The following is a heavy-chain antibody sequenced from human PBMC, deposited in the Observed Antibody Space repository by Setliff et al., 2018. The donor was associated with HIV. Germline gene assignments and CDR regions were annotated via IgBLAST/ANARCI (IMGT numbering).Heavy chain of an antibody. CDR1: GYSFSNYA. Sequence: GASVKVSCKASGYSFSNYAIHWVRQAPGQGLEWMGWINGGNAITKFSQKFQGGVTFTRDTSASTAYMELSSPRSEDTAVYYCARAGYLLHYFDSWGQGTLVTVSS. D-gene: IGHD1-26*01. J-gene: IGHJ4*02. CDR3: ARAGYLLHYFDS. V-gene: IGHV1-3*01. CDR2: INGGNAIT.